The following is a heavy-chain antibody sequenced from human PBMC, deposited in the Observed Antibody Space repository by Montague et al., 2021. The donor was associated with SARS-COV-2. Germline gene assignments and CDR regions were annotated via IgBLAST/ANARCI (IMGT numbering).Heavy chain of an antibody. CDR3: VREKAGGLRNVFDI. V-gene: IGHV4-38-2*02. J-gene: IGHJ3*02. CDR1: GFCIGSGDY. CDR2: IYHSGTT. Sequence: SETLSLTCTVSGFCIGSGDYWGWIRQPPGKGLEWIGSIYHSGTTYYNPXXQSRLTMSIDTSTNQFSLRLTSVTAADTAVFFCVREKAGGLRNVFDIWGQGTAVTVSS.